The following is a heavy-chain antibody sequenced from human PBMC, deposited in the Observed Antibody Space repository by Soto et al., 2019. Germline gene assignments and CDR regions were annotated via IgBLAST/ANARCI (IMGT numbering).Heavy chain of an antibody. CDR1: GYSFTTYW. V-gene: IGHV5-51*01. CDR2: IHPGESDT. CDR3: ARQEATYYHYYGMDV. Sequence: EVQLVQSGAEVKKPGESLKISCKSYGYSFTTYWIAWVRQMPGKGLEWMGSIHPGESDTRYSPSFQGQVTISADRSITTASLQWSSLKASDTAMYYCARQEATYYHYYGMDVWGQGTTVTVSS. J-gene: IGHJ6*02.